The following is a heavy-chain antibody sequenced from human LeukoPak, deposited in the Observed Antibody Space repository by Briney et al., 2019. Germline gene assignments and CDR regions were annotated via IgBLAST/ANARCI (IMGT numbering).Heavy chain of an antibody. V-gene: IGHV1-8*01. Sequence: AAVKVSCKASGYSFPNFDINWVPPATGQGLGWMGWLNPNSGKKGYAQKSQSRVSMTMNTSITTAYMELSSLRSEDTAVYYCARGPQWRGEYYYMDVWGRGTTVTVSS. CDR2: LNPNSGKK. CDR3: ARGPQWRGEYYYMDV. CDR1: GYSFPNFD. J-gene: IGHJ6*03. D-gene: IGHD6-19*01.